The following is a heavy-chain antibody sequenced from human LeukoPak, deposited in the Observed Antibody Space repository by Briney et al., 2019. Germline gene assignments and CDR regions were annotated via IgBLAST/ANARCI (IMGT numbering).Heavy chain of an antibody. CDR3: ARAGGWELLAYYYYYMDV. Sequence: GGSLRLSCAASGVTFSDYYMSWIRQAPGKGLEWVSYISSSGSTIFYADSVKGRFTISRDNAKNSLYLQMNSLRAEDTAVYYCARAGGWELLAYYYYYMDVWGKGTTVTISS. CDR1: GVTFSDYY. J-gene: IGHJ6*03. D-gene: IGHD1-26*01. CDR2: ISSSGSTI. V-gene: IGHV3-11*01.